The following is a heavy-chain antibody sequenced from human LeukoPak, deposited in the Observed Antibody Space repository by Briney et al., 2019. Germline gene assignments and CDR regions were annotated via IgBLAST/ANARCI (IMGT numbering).Heavy chain of an antibody. CDR2: IRGGGDNT. V-gene: IGHV3-23*01. CDR1: GFTFSSYA. J-gene: IGHJ2*01. D-gene: IGHD5-18*01. CDR3: AKEGYNYWYFDL. Sequence: PGGSLRLSCAASGFTFSSYAMTWVRQAPGKGLEWVSAIRGGGDNTNYADSVKGRFTISRDNSRNTLYLLMNSLRAEDMAVYYCAKEGYNYWYFDLWGRGTLVTVSS.